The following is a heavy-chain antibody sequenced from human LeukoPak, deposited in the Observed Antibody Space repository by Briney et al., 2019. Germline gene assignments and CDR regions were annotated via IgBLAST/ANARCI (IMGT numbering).Heavy chain of an antibody. D-gene: IGHD2-21*02. CDR2: IWYDGSNK. CDR3: ARDEGDYYFDY. CDR1: GFTFSSYG. V-gene: IGHV3-33*01. J-gene: IGHJ4*02. Sequence: PGRSLRLSCAASGFTFSSYGMHWVRQAPGKGLEWVAVIWYDGSNKYYADSVKGRSTISRDNSKNTLYLQMNSLRAEDTAVYYCARDEGDYYFDYWGQGTLVTVSS.